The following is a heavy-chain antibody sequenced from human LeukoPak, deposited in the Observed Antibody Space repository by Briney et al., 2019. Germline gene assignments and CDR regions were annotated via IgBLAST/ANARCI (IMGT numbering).Heavy chain of an antibody. CDR3: ATLLWFGEISDYFDY. CDR2: FDPEDGET. Sequence: ASVKVSCKASGYTFTGYYMHWVRQAPGKGLEWMGGFDPEDGETIYAQKFQGRVTMTEDTSTDTAYMELSSLRSEDTAVYYCATLLWFGEISDYFDYWGQGTLVTVSS. D-gene: IGHD3-10*01. CDR1: GYTFTGYY. V-gene: IGHV1-24*01. J-gene: IGHJ4*02.